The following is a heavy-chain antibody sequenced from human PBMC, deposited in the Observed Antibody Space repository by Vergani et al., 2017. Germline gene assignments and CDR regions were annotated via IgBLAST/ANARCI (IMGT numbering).Heavy chain of an antibody. CDR2: IYSSGST. CDR3: ARKRLAVVVPAAYNWFDP. D-gene: IGHD2-2*01. J-gene: IGHJ5*02. Sequence: QVQLQESGPGLVKPSQTLSLTCTVSGGSISSGDYYWSWIRQPPGKGLEWIGYIYSSGSTYYNPSLKSRVTISVDTSKNQFSLKLSSVTAADTAVYYFARKRLAVVVPAAYNWFDPWGQGTLVTVSS. V-gene: IGHV4-30-4*01. CDR1: GGSISSGDYY.